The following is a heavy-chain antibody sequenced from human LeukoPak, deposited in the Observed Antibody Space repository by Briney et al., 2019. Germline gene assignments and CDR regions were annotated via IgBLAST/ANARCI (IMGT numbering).Heavy chain of an antibody. CDR3: AKCGYYDSSGYQYYYYYYMDV. CDR2: ISSSGSTI. Sequence: GGSLRLSCAASGFTFSSYEMNWVRQAPGKGLEWVSYISSSGSTIYYADSVKGRFTISRDNAKNSLYLQMNSLRAEDTAVYYCAKCGYYDSSGYQYYYYYYMDVWGKGTTVTVSS. J-gene: IGHJ6*03. CDR1: GFTFSSYE. D-gene: IGHD3-22*01. V-gene: IGHV3-48*03.